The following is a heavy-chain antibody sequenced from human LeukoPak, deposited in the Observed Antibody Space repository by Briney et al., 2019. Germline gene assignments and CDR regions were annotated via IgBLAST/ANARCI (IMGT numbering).Heavy chain of an antibody. CDR1: GYSISSGYY. D-gene: IGHD3-3*01. J-gene: IGHJ3*02. CDR3: ARRRYDFWSGGGGDAFDI. Sequence: SETLSLTCAVSGYSISSGYYWGWIRPPPGKGLEWIGSIYHSGSTYYNPSLRSRVTISVDTSKNQFSLKLSSMTAADTAVYYCARRRYDFWSGGGGDAFDIWGQGTMVTVSS. V-gene: IGHV4-38-2*01. CDR2: IYHSGST.